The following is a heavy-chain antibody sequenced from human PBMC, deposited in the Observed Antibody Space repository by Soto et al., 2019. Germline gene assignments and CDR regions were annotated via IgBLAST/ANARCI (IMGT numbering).Heavy chain of an antibody. CDR1: GYTFTSYA. J-gene: IGHJ6*03. Sequence: GASVKVSCKASGYTFTSYAMHWVRQAPGQRLEWMGWINAGNGNTKYSQKFQGRVTITRDTSASTAYMELSSLRSEDTAVYYCARGGFWSGYSLYYYYYMDVWGKGTTVTVSS. D-gene: IGHD3-3*01. CDR2: INAGNGNT. CDR3: ARGGFWSGYSLYYYYYMDV. V-gene: IGHV1-3*01.